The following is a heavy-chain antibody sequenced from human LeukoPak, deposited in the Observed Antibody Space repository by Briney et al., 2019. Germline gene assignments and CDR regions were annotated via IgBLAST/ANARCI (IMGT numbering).Heavy chain of an antibody. J-gene: IGHJ3*02. CDR3: AKAAVVVTGNDAFDI. Sequence: PGGSLRLSCAASGFTFSSYGMHWVRQAPGKGLEWVAVISYDGSNKYYADSVKGRFTISRDNSKNTLYLQMNSLRAEDTAVYYCAKAAVVVTGNDAFDIWGQGTMVTVSS. CDR1: GFTFSSYG. V-gene: IGHV3-30*18. CDR2: ISYDGSNK. D-gene: IGHD2-21*02.